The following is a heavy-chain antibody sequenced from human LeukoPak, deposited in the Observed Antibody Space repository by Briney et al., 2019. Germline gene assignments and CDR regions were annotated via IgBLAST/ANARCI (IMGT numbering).Heavy chain of an antibody. Sequence: PGGSLRLSCGASGFIFSGYWMHWVRQAPGKGLVWVSRINSDGSSTTYADSVKGRFTISRDNAKNSLYLQMSSLRAEDTALYYCTRRAARWQFDLWGRGTLLTVSS. D-gene: IGHD5-24*01. J-gene: IGHJ2*01. V-gene: IGHV3-74*01. CDR3: TRRAARWQFDL. CDR2: INSDGSST. CDR1: GFIFSGYW.